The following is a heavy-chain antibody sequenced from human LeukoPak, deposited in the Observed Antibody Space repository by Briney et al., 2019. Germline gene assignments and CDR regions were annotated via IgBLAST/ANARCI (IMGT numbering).Heavy chain of an antibody. J-gene: IGHJ6*02. D-gene: IGHD4-17*01. CDR1: GFTFSDYY. CDR2: ISSSSSYT. Sequence: PGGSLRLSCAASGFTFSDYYMSWIRQAPGKGLEWVSYISSSSSYTNYADSVKGRFTISRDNAKHSLYLQMNGLRAEDTAVYYCARASTVTDAFDYYYYGMDVWGQGTTVTVSS. CDR3: ARASTVTDAFDYYYYGMDV. V-gene: IGHV3-11*05.